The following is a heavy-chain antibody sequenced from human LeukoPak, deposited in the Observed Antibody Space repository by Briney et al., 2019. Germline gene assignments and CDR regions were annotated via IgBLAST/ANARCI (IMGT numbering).Heavy chain of an antibody. Sequence: PGGSLRLSCAASGFTFSSYWMSWVRQAPGKGPEWVANIKQDGSEKYYVDSVKGRFTISRDNAKNSLYLQMNSLRAEDTAVYYCARDLGYCSSTSCSPGDNWFDPWGQGTLVTVSS. CDR2: IKQDGSEK. J-gene: IGHJ5*02. D-gene: IGHD2-2*01. CDR1: GFTFSSYW. CDR3: ARDLGYCSSTSCSPGDNWFDP. V-gene: IGHV3-7*01.